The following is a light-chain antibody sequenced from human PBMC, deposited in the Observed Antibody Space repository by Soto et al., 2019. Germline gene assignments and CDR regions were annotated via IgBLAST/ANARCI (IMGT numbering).Light chain of an antibody. V-gene: IGLV2-14*01. Sequence: QSALTQPASVSGSPGQSITISCTGTSSDVGGYNYVSWYQHHPGKAPKLIIYEVSNRPSGVSNRFSDSKSGNTASLTISGLQAEDETDYYCSSYTSDNTLVFGGGTKLTVL. J-gene: IGLJ2*01. CDR3: SSYTSDNTLV. CDR1: SSDVGGYNY. CDR2: EVS.